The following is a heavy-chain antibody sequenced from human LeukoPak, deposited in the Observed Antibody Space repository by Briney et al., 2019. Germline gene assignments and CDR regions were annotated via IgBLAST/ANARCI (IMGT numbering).Heavy chain of an antibody. Sequence: GGSLRLPCAASGFTFTIHSFNWVRQAPGKGLEWVSHITHTTTTKYYADSVKGRFTISRDNAKNSLYLQMDSLRDEDTAVYYCTRDCGYSYAMDYWGQGTLVTVSS. CDR3: TRDCGYSYAMDY. J-gene: IGHJ4*02. V-gene: IGHV3-48*02. CDR1: GFTFTIHS. CDR2: ITHTTTTK. D-gene: IGHD5-18*01.